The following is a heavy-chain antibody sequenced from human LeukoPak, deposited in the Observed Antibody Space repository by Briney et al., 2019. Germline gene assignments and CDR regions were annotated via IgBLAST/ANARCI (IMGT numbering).Heavy chain of an antibody. CDR2: IYSGGSI. D-gene: IGHD1-1*01. CDR3: AKTDWIPPNPDY. Sequence: PGGSLRLSCAASGVTFSSVVVSSGRATPVKGLWWVSVIYSGGSIFYVDSVEGRFTISRDNSKNTLYLQMNRLRDEDTAVYYCAKTDWIPPNPDYWGQGTLVTVSS. J-gene: IGHJ4*02. CDR1: GVTFSSVV. V-gene: IGHV3-23*03.